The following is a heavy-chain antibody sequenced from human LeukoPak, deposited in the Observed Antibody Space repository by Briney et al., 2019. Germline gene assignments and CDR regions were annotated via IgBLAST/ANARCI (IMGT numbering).Heavy chain of an antibody. D-gene: IGHD6-19*01. J-gene: IGHJ3*02. CDR2: ISYDGSNT. V-gene: IGHV3-30*04. CDR1: GFTFSSYI. Sequence: GGSLRLSCAASGFTFSSYIMRWVRQAPGKGLEWMAGISYDGSNTNYAHSVKGRFTISRDNSKSLYLQMKSLRGEDTAEYRGARGRGGWAYQGVFDIWREATMLT. CDR3: ARGRGGWAYQGVFDI.